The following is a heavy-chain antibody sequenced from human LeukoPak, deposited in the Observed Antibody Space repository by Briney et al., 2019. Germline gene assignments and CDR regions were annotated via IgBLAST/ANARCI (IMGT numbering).Heavy chain of an antibody. Sequence: PGGSLRLSCAASGFTFSSCSMNWVRQAPGKGLEWVSYISSSSSTIYYADSVKGRFTISRDNAKNSLYLQMNSLRAEDTAVYYCARDRTASDYWGQGTLVTVSS. V-gene: IGHV3-48*04. CDR1: GFTFSSCS. D-gene: IGHD4-17*01. CDR2: ISSSSSTI. J-gene: IGHJ4*02. CDR3: ARDRTASDY.